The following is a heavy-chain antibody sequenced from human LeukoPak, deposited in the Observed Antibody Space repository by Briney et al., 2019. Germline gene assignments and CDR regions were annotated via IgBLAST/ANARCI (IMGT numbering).Heavy chain of an antibody. D-gene: IGHD5-18*01. J-gene: IGHJ4*02. CDR1: GYTFTSYG. Sequence: ASVKVSCKASGYTFTSYGISWVRQAPGQGLEWMGIINPSGGSTSYAQKFQGRVTMTRDTSTSTVYMELSSLRSEDTAVYYCARDRQRGVIQYYFDYWGQGTLVTVSS. CDR3: ARDRQRGVIQYYFDY. V-gene: IGHV1-46*01. CDR2: INPSGGST.